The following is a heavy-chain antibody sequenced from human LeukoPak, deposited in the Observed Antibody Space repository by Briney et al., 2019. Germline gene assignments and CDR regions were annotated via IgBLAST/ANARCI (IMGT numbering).Heavy chain of an antibody. J-gene: IGHJ4*02. CDR3: ARDKGGGYPDY. D-gene: IGHD2-15*01. Sequence: GGSLRLSCAASGFTFSSYWMSWVRQAPGKGLEWVANIKQDGSEKYYVDSVKGRFTISRDNAKNSLYLQMNSLRAEETAVYYCARDKGGGYPDYWGQGTLVTVSS. CDR1: GFTFSSYW. CDR2: IKQDGSEK. V-gene: IGHV3-7*01.